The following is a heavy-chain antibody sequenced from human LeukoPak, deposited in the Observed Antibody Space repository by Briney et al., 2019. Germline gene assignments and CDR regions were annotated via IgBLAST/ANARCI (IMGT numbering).Heavy chain of an antibody. D-gene: IGHD6-19*01. CDR3: ARHRRQQWLVLAFDI. Sequence: PSQTLSLTCTVSGGSISSGSYYWSWIRQPPGKGLEWIGSIYYSGSTYYNPSLKSRVTISVDTSKNQFSLKLSSVTAADTAVYYCARHRRQQWLVLAFDIWGQGTMVTVSS. CDR2: IYYSGST. CDR1: GGSISSGSYY. J-gene: IGHJ3*02. V-gene: IGHV4-39*01.